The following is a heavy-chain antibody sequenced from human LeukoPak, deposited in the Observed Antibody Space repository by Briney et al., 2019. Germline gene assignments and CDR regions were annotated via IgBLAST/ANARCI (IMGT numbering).Heavy chain of an antibody. Sequence: ASVKVSCKASGGTFSSYAISWVRQAPGQGLEWMGGIIPIFGTANYAQKFQGRVTITADESTSTAYMELSSLRSEDTAVYYCARGRRRVLSEDIVVVPAALNWFDPWGQGTLVTVSS. CDR2: IIPIFGTA. D-gene: IGHD2-2*01. CDR3: ARGRRRVLSEDIVVVPAALNWFDP. J-gene: IGHJ5*02. V-gene: IGHV1-69*13. CDR1: GGTFSSYA.